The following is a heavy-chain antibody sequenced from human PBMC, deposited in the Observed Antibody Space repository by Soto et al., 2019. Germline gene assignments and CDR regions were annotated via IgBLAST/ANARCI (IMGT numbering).Heavy chain of an antibody. CDR3: ARGVSAGVDY. CDR1: GYSFTSLD. Sequence: QVQLVQSGAEVREPGASVKVSCKASGYSFTSLDINWVRQTAGQGLEWMGWMQPNTGRTGYAQKFQGRVTMTRDTSIYTAYMELTTLTSDDKAFYYCARGVSAGVDYWGQGTLVTVSS. J-gene: IGHJ4*02. D-gene: IGHD1-26*01. CDR2: MQPNTGRT. V-gene: IGHV1-8*01.